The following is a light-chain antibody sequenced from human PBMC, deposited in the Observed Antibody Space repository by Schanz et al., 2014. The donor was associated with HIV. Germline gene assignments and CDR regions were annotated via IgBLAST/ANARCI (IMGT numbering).Light chain of an antibody. CDR2: GIS. CDR3: QQSYSTPHT. V-gene: IGKV1-39*01. J-gene: IGKJ2*01. Sequence: DIRMTQSPSPLSASVGDRVTISCRASQSVGRSLNWYQQKPGQAPKILIYGISSLESGVPSRFSGSGYGTDFTLTISSLQPEDFATYYCQQSYSTPHTFGQGTKLEIK. CDR1: QSVGRS.